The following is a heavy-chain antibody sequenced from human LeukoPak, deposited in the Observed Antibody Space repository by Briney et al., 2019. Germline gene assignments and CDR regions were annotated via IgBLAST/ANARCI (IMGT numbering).Heavy chain of an antibody. J-gene: IGHJ4*02. CDR1: GGSISSYY. CDR2: IYYTGST. CDR3: ARHDLYHGKQALDS. D-gene: IGHD2-2*01. V-gene: IGHV4-59*08. Sequence: SETLSLTCSVSGGSISSYYWSWIRQPPGKGLEWIGYIYYTGSTNYNPSLKSRVAISVDTSKNQFSLKLTSVTAADTAVYYCARHDLYHGKQALDSWGRGTLVTVSS.